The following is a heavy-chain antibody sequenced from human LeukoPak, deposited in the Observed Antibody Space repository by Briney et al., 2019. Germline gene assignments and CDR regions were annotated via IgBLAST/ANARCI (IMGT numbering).Heavy chain of an antibody. CDR3: ARGYCSSTSCYMLFDY. D-gene: IGHD2-2*02. CDR1: GGSFSGYY. J-gene: IGHJ4*02. CDR2: TNHSGST. Sequence: PSETLSLTCAVYGGSFSGYYWSWIRQPPGKGLDWIGETNHSGSTNYNPSRKSRGTISIDTSKNQFSLKLSSVTAADTAVYYCARGYCSSTSCYMLFDYWGQGTLVTVSS. V-gene: IGHV4-34*01.